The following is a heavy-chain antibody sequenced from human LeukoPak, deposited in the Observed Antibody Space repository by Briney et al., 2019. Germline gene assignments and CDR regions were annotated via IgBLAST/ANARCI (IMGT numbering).Heavy chain of an antibody. J-gene: IGHJ4*02. CDR2: ISSGSSYI. Sequence: AGGSLRLSCAASGFTFRDYDMNWVRQAPGKGLEWVSYISSGSSYIHYADSVKGRFTISRDNAKNSLFLQMNSLRAEDTAVYYCARVSQYYDNTGYSDWGQGTLVTVSS. CDR3: ARVSQYYDNTGYSD. V-gene: IGHV3-21*01. CDR1: GFTFRDYD. D-gene: IGHD3-22*01.